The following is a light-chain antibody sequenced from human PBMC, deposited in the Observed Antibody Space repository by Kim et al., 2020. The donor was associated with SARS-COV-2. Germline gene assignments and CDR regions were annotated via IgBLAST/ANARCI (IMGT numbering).Light chain of an antibody. V-gene: IGKV1-9*01. CDR3: QQHHSFPLT. J-gene: IGKJ4*01. CDR2: SAF. CDR1: QGINSN. Sequence: IQLTQSPSSLSASVGDTVTITCRASQGINSNLAWYKQRPGKAPNLLIYSAFTLHSGVPSRFSGSGSGTDFTLTITSLQPEDFATYHCQQHHSFPLTFGGGTKVEIK.